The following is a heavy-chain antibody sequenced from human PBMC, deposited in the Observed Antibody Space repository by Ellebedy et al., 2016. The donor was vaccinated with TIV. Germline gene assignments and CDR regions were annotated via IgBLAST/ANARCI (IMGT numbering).Heavy chain of an antibody. CDR3: ARIKSSYYMDV. V-gene: IGHV3-33*01. CDR1: GFTFRSYG. D-gene: IGHD3-10*01. CDR2: IWDDGSEK. J-gene: IGHJ6*03. Sequence: GGSLRLXXAASGFTFRSYGMHWVRQAPGKGLGWVAVIWDDGSEKYYADSVRGRCTISRDNSKNTVYLQMNSLRAEDTAVYYCARIKSSYYMDVWGQGTTVSVSS.